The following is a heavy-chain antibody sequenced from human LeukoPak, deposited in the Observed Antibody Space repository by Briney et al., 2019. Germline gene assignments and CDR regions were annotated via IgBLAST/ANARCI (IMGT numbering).Heavy chain of an antibody. Sequence: GGSLRLSCAASGFTFSGSAMHWVRQASGKGLEWVGRIRSKANSYATAYAASVKGRFTISRDDSKNTAYLQMNSLKTEDTAVYYCTIPIAAAGIYYFDYWGQGTLVTVSS. J-gene: IGHJ4*02. CDR2: IRSKANSYAT. CDR3: TIPIAAAGIYYFDY. D-gene: IGHD6-13*01. CDR1: GFTFSGSA. V-gene: IGHV3-73*01.